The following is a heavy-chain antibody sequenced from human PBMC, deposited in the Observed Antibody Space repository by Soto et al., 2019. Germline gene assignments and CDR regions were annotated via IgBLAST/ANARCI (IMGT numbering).Heavy chain of an antibody. J-gene: IGHJ6*02. D-gene: IGHD3-10*01. CDR1: GYSFSSYW. V-gene: IGHV5-10-1*01. CDR3: ARPTVMVRGVITAYYYYGMDV. Sequence: GESLKISCKGSGYSFSSYWISWVRQMPGKGLEWMGRIDPSDSYTNYSPSFQGHVTISADKSISTAYLQWSSLKASDTAMYYCARPTVMVRGVITAYYYYGMDVWGQGTTVTDSS. CDR2: IDPSDSYT.